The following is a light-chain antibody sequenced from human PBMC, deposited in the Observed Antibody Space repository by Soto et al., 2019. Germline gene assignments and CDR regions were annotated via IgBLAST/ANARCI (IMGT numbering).Light chain of an antibody. CDR1: SSDVGGYSY. V-gene: IGLV2-14*01. CDR2: EVS. J-gene: IGLJ1*01. Sequence: QSALTQPASVSGSPGQSITISCTGTSSDVGGYSYVSWYQQHPGKAPKLMIYEVSNRPSGVSNRFSGSKSGNTASLTISGLQSEDEANYYCSSYTTSSTPLVFGAWTKLNVL. CDR3: SSYTTSSTPLV.